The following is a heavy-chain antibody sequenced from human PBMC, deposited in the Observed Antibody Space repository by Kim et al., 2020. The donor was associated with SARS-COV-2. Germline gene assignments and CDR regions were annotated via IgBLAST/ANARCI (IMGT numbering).Heavy chain of an antibody. Sequence: TYYADSVKGQFTIARDNAKNTLYLQMSSLRAEDTAVYYCAKSPSYYGMDVWGQGTTVTVSS. J-gene: IGHJ6*02. V-gene: IGHV3-23*01. CDR2: T. CDR3: AKSPSYYGMDV.